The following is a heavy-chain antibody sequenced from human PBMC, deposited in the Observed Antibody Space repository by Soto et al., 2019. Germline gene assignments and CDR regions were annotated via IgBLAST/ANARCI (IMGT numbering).Heavy chain of an antibody. D-gene: IGHD3-10*01. CDR1: GGSISSSNW. CDR2: IYHRGNT. J-gene: IGHJ4*02. CDR3: ARRWGEGRVDY. V-gene: IGHV4-4*02. Sequence: QVQLQESGPGLVKPSGTLSLTCAVSGGSISSSNWWCWVRQPPGKGLEWIGEIYHRGNTNYNPSLKSRVTMAVDKSRNQLSLKLSSVTAADTAVYYCARRWGEGRVDYWGQGTLVTVSS.